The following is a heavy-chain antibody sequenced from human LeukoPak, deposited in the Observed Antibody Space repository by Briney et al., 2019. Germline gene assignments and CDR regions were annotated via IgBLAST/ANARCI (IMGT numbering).Heavy chain of an antibody. Sequence: ASVKVSCKASGGTFSNYAINWVRQAPGPGLEWMGGIIPLFGTANYAQKFQGRVSITADESTSTAYMELSSLRSEDTAVYYCARDEVVRGSFSNWFDPWGQGTLVTVSS. J-gene: IGHJ5*02. CDR2: IIPLFGTA. CDR3: ARDEVVRGSFSNWFDP. V-gene: IGHV1-69*13. D-gene: IGHD1-26*01. CDR1: GGTFSNYA.